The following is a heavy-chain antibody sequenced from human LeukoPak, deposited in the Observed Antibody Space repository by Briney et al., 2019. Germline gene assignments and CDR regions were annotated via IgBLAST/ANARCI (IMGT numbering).Heavy chain of an antibody. V-gene: IGHV1-18*01. CDR1: GYTFNNYG. J-gene: IGHJ5*02. CDR2: ISVYNGNT. D-gene: IGHD4-17*01. Sequence: ASVKVSCKASGYTFNNYGNTWVRQAPGQGLEWMGWISVYNGNTNYVQKLQGRLAMTTDTSTSTAYMELRSLRSDDTAVYYCARDDYGDSKGRFDPWGQGTLVTVSS. CDR3: ARDDYGDSKGRFDP.